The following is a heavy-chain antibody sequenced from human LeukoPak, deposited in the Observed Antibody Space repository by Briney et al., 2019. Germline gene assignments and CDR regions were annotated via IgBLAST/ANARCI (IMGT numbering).Heavy chain of an antibody. CDR3: ARQARGFDF. CDR2: IYYSGST. J-gene: IGHJ4*02. Sequence: PSETLSLTCTVSGGSISGGDYHWGWIRGPPEQGLEWIGYIYYSGSTYYNPSLKSRLTISVDTSKNQFSLRLSSVTAADTAVYYCARQARGFDFWGQGTLVTVSS. V-gene: IGHV4-30-4*01. D-gene: IGHD3-10*01. CDR1: GGSISGGDYH.